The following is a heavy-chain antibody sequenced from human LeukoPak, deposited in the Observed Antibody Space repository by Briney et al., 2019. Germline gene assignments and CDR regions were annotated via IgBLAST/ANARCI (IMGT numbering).Heavy chain of an antibody. D-gene: IGHD3-22*01. V-gene: IGHV1-69*04. CDR3: ARTRSGYYYGGFDY. J-gene: IGHJ4*02. Sequence: SVKVSCKASGGTFSSYAISWVRQAPGQGLEWMGRIIPILGIANYAQKFQGRVTITADKSTSTAYMELSSLRSEDTAVYYCARTRSGYYYGGFDYWGQGTLVTVSS. CDR1: GGTFSSYA. CDR2: IIPILGIA.